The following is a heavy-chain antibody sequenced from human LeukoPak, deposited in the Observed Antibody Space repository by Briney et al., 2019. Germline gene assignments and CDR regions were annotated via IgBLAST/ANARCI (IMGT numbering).Heavy chain of an antibody. V-gene: IGHV3-74*01. J-gene: IGHJ4*02. CDR2: INSHGSST. CDR1: GFTFSRYW. D-gene: IGHD2-15*01. Sequence: GGSLRLSCAASGFTFSRYWMHWVRQAPGQGLVWVSRINSHGSSTNYADSVKGRFTISRDNAKNTPYLQMNTLRVEDTAVYYCATLEDDYGDYWGQGTLVTVSS. CDR3: ATLEDDYGDY.